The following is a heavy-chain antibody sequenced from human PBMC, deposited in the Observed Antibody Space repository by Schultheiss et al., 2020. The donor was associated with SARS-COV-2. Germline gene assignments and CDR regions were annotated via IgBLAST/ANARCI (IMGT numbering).Heavy chain of an antibody. CDR2: IYSGGST. CDR1: GFTFSSYG. Sequence: GGSLRLSCAASGFTFSSYGMHWVRQAPGKGLEWVSVIYSGGSTYYADSVKGRFTISRDNSKNTLYLQMNSLRAEDTAVYYCARGDFRGYSYGPFDYWGQGTLVTVSS. J-gene: IGHJ4*02. CDR3: ARGDFRGYSYGPFDY. V-gene: IGHV3-NL1*01. D-gene: IGHD5-18*01.